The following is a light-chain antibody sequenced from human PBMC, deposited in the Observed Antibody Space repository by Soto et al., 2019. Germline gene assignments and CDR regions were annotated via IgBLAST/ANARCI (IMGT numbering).Light chain of an antibody. V-gene: IGLV2-14*01. CDR1: SSDIGRFNY. J-gene: IGLJ1*01. Sequence: QSVLTQPASVSGSPGQSITISCTGTSSDIGRFNYVSWYQQHPGKAPKLIIYEVTNRPSGVSNRFSGSKSGNTASLTISGLQSEDEADYYCSSYTSSSTLLYVFGTGTKVTV. CDR3: SSYTSSSTLLYV. CDR2: EVT.